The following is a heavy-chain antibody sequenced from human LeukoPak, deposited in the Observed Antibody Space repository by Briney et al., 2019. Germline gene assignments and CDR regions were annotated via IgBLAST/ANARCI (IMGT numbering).Heavy chain of an antibody. CDR1: GGSISTYY. V-gene: IGHV4-59*08. J-gene: IGHJ4*02. CDR3: ARHHSTKYPFDY. D-gene: IGHD2/OR15-2a*01. CDR2: IFHVGST. Sequence: SGTLSLTCTVSGGSISTYYWSWIRQSPGKGLEWIGCIFHVGSTNYNPSLRSRVSTSIDASKNQIFLNLTSVTAADTAIYFCARHHSTKYPFDYWGRGTLVTVSS.